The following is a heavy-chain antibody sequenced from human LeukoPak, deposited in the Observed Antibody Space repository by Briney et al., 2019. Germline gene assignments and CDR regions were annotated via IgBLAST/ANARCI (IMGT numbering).Heavy chain of an antibody. CDR1: GYTFTGYY. CDR2: INPNSGDT. V-gene: IGHV1-2*02. Sequence: ASVKVSCKASGYTFTGYYMHXVXXXXXXXXXGMGWINPNSGDTSYAQKFQGRVTMTRDTSISTAYMELSGLRSDDTAVYYCASGTNGGWLDPWGQGSLVTVSS. J-gene: IGHJ5*02. D-gene: IGHD1-26*01. CDR3: ASGTNGGWLDP.